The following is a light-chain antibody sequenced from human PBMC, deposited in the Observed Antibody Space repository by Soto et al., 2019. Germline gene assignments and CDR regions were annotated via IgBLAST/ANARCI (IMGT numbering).Light chain of an antibody. V-gene: IGKV3-11*01. Sequence: EIMMTQSPATLSVSPGERATLSCRASQSVSSNLAWYQQKPGQAPRLLIYDASNRATGIPARFSGSGSGTDFTLTISSLEPEDFAVYYCQQRSNWITFGQGTRLEI. CDR3: QQRSNWIT. J-gene: IGKJ5*01. CDR1: QSVSSN. CDR2: DAS.